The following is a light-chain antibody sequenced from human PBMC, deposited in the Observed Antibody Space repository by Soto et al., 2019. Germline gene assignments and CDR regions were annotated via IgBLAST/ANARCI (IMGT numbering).Light chain of an antibody. CDR3: QQLNSYLFT. V-gene: IGKV1-9*01. Sequence: DIQLTQSPSFLSASVGDRVTITCRASQGISSYLAWYQQKPGKAPKLLIDAASTLQSGVPSRFSGSGSGTEFTLTISSLEPEYFATYYCQQLNSYLFTFGPGPKVDIK. CDR2: AAS. J-gene: IGKJ3*01. CDR1: QGISSY.